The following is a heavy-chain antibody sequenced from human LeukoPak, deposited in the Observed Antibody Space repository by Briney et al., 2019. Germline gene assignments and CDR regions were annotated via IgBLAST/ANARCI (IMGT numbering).Heavy chain of an antibody. Sequence: GGSLRLSCAASGFTFSSYAMSWVRQAPGKGLEWVSASSGSGGRTYYADSVKGRFTISRDNSKNTLYLQMNSLIAEDKAVYYCSRLPGYYGSGSPPSWYFDLWRRPTLVTLPS. V-gene: IGHV3-23*01. CDR3: SRLPGYYGSGSPPSWYFDL. J-gene: IGHJ2*01. D-gene: IGHD3-10*01. CDR1: GFTFSSYA. CDR2: SSGSGGRT.